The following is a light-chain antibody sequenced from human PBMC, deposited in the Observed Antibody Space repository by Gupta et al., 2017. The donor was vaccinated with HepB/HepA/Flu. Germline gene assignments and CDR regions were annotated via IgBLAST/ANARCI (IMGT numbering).Light chain of an antibody. CDR2: RSN. Sequence: QAGLTQPPSVSKALRQSATITCTGNTNNVGNRGAAWLQQHQGRPRKLLSYRSNYRPSGISERFSASRSGITASLNITGLRPEDEADYYCAAWDDSHSAWVFGGGTKLTVL. CDR1: TNNVGNRG. V-gene: IGLV10-54*04. J-gene: IGLJ3*02. CDR3: AAWDDSHSAWV.